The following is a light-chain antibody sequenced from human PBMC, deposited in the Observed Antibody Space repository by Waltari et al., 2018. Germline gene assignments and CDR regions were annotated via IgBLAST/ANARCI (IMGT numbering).Light chain of an antibody. Sequence: DIVVTQSPDSLAVSLVERASINCRASQSVFYTPYNKNYLGGYHQKPGQPPKLLIYWAATRESVVTDRFSVSGFATDCTLTISSLQAVDVAVYYCQQYYNTSPAFGQGTKLEIK. J-gene: IGKJ2*01. CDR2: WAA. V-gene: IGKV4-1*01. CDR3: QQYYNTSPA. CDR1: QSVFYTPYNKNY.